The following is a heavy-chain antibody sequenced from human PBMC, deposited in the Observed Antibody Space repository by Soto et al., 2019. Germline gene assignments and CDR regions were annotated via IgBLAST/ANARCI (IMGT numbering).Heavy chain of an antibody. D-gene: IGHD3-16*01. Sequence: QVQLVESGGGVVQPGTSLTLSCAASGFTFSNYAMHSVRQAPGKGLEWVAAMSFDGTRYYADSVKGRSTISRDSARNTVFLQTSGLRVDDTALYYCTRGRPLPSMNTGDEPLDIWGQGTMVTVSS. CDR3: TRGRPLPSMNTGDEPLDI. J-gene: IGHJ3*02. CDR1: GFTFSNYA. V-gene: IGHV3-30*03. CDR2: MSFDGTR.